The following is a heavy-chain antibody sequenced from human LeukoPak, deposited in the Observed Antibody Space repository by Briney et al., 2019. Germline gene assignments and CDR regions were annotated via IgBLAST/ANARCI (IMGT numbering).Heavy chain of an antibody. J-gene: IGHJ4*02. Sequence: GGSLRLSCAPSGFTFSSYAMTWVRQAPGKGLEWVSAISGSGVSTYYADSVRDRFTISRDHSKNTLYLQMNSLTAEDTAVYYCANIGSSFSDYWGQGTLVTVSS. D-gene: IGHD3-10*01. CDR3: ANIGSSFSDY. CDR1: GFTFSSYA. V-gene: IGHV3-23*01. CDR2: ISGSGVST.